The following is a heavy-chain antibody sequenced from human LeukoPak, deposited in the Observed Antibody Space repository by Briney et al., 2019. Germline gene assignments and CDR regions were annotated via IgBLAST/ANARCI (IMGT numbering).Heavy chain of an antibody. V-gene: IGHV4-39*07. D-gene: IGHD1-26*01. J-gene: IGHJ4*02. CDR3: ARDPAVGATNFDY. Sequence: SETLSLTCTVSGGSISSSSYYWGWIRQPPGKGLEWIGSIYYSGSTYYNPSLKSRVTISVDTSKNQFSLKLSSVTAADTAVYYCARDPAVGATNFDYWGQGTLVTVSS. CDR2: IYYSGST. CDR1: GGSISSSSYY.